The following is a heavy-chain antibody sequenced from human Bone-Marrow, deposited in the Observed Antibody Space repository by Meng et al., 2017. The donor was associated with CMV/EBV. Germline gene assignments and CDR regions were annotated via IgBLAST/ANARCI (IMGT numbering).Heavy chain of an antibody. CDR1: GFTFDDYA. J-gene: IGHJ6*02. Sequence: SLKISCAVSGFTFDDYAMHWVRQAPGKGLEWVSGISWNSGTIGYADSVKGRFTISRDNAKNTLYLQMNSLRAEDTAVYYCARDALPPQPGYYYGMDVWGQGTTVTVSS. CDR2: ISWNSGTI. D-gene: IGHD6-13*01. V-gene: IGHV3-9*01. CDR3: ARDALPPQPGYYYGMDV.